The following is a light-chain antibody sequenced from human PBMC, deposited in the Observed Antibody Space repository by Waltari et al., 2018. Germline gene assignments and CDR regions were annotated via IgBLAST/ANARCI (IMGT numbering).Light chain of an antibody. CDR1: ATDIGGYDY. Sequence: QSALTQPASVFGSLGQSVTISCTGTATDIGGYDYVSWHQQHSGKAPNLLIFAVINRPSELSARVSASKSGNPASLSISGLQTEDEADYHCTSYTSKNTFIFGGGTRLTVL. CDR2: AVI. J-gene: IGLJ2*01. V-gene: IGLV2-14*03. CDR3: TSYTSKNTFI.